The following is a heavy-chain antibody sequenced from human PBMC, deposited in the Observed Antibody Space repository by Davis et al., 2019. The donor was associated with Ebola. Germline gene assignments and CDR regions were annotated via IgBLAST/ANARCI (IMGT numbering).Heavy chain of an antibody. CDR1: GDSVSRAG. CDR3: ARGWLRGGLDV. CDR2: TYYSSKWYN. J-gene: IGHJ6*04. Sequence: HSQTLSLTCAISGDSVSRAGWNWIRQSPSRGLEWLDRTYYSSKWYNDYAVSVKSRMTINPDTSKNQFSLQLNSVTPEDTALYYCARGWLRGGLDVWGEGTTVTVSS. D-gene: IGHD5-18*01. V-gene: IGHV6-1*01.